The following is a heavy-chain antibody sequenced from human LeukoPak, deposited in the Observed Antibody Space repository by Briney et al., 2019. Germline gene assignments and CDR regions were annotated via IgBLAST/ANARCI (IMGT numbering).Heavy chain of an antibody. D-gene: IGHD1-26*01. J-gene: IGHJ4*02. CDR1: GGSFSGYY. CDR2: INHSGST. Sequence: PSETLSLTCAVYGGSFSGYYGSWIRQPPGKGLEWIGEINHSGSTNYNPSLKSRVTISVDTSKNQFSLKLSSVTAADTAVYYCASSPVGATDYWGQGTLVTVSS. V-gene: IGHV4-34*01. CDR3: ASSPVGATDY.